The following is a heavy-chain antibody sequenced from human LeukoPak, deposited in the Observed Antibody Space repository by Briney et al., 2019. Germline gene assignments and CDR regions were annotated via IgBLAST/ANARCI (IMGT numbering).Heavy chain of an antibody. V-gene: IGHV3-21*01. CDR1: GFTFSSDA. Sequence: PGGSLRLSCAASGFTFSSDAMTWARQAPGKGLEWVSTISISGGNTYYADSVKGRFTISRDNAKNSLYLQMNSLRAEDTAVYYCAREGYDAFDYWGQGILVTVSS. CDR3: AREGYDAFDY. J-gene: IGHJ4*02. CDR2: ISISGGNT. D-gene: IGHD5-18*01.